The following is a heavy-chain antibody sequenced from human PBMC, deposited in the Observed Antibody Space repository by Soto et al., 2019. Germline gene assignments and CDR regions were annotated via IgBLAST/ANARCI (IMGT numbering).Heavy chain of an antibody. J-gene: IGHJ6*02. CDR2: IIPIFGTA. V-gene: IGHV1-69*01. CDR1: GGTFSSYA. D-gene: IGHD3-10*01. CDR3: ARDHSGSYPYYYYYYGMDV. Sequence: QVQLVQSGAEMKKPGSSVKVSCKASGGTFSSYAISWVRQAPGQGLEWMGGIIPIFGTANYAQKFQGRVTITADESTSTAYMELSSLRSEDTAVYYCARDHSGSYPYYYYYYGMDVWGQGTTVTVSS.